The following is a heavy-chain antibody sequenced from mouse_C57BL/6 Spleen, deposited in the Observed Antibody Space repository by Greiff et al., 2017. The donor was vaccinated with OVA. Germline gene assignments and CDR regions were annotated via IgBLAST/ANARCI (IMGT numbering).Heavy chain of an antibody. J-gene: IGHJ3*01. CDR3: ARLREDYGSSAWFAY. CDR1: GYTFTSYW. D-gene: IGHD1-1*01. Sequence: QVQLQQPGAELVRPGSSVKLSCKASGYTFTSYWMHWVKQRPIQGLEWIGNIDPSDSETHYNQKFTDKATLTVDKSSSTAYMQLSSLTSEDSAVYYCARLREDYGSSAWFAYWGQGTLVTVSA. V-gene: IGHV1-52*01. CDR2: IDPSDSET.